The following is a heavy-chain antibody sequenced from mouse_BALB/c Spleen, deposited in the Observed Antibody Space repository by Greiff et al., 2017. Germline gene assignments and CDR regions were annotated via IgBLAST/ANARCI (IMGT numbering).Heavy chain of an antibody. V-gene: IGHV2-9*02. CDR3: AREGIDYGSYYFDY. D-gene: IGHD1-1*01. CDR2: IWAGGST. Sequence: VQLQQSGPGLVAPSQSLSITCTVSGFSLTSYGVHWVRQPPGKGLEWLGVIWAGGSTNYNSALMSRLSISKDNSKSQVFLKMNSLQTDDTAMYYCAREGIDYGSYYFDYWGQGTTLTVSS. CDR1: GFSLTSYG. J-gene: IGHJ2*01.